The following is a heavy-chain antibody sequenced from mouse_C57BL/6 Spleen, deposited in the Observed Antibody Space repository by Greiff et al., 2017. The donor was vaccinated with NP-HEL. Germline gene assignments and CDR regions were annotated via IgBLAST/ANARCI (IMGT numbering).Heavy chain of an antibody. J-gene: IGHJ3*01. CDR3: ARPGSSEGFAY. CDR1: GYTFTSYD. V-gene: IGHV1-85*01. Sequence: QVQLQQSGPELVKPGASVKLSCKASGYTFTSYDINWVKQRPGQGLEWIGWIYPRDGSTKYNKKFKGKATLTVDTSSSTAYMELHSLTSEDSAVYFCARPGSSEGFAYWGQGTLVTVSA. D-gene: IGHD1-1*01. CDR2: IYPRDGST.